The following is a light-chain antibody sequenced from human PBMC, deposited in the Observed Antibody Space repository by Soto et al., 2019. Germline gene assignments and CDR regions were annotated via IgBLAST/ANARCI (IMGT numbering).Light chain of an antibody. J-gene: IGKJ5*01. CDR2: GAS. Sequence: DIQMTQSPSSLSASVGYRVTITCRASQGIGIYLAWYQQTPGKVPKHLIYGASKLQSGVPSRFSGGGSGTNFTLTISSLQPEDVATYYCQNYKRAPITFGQGTRLENK. V-gene: IGKV1-27*01. CDR1: QGIGIY. CDR3: QNYKRAPIT.